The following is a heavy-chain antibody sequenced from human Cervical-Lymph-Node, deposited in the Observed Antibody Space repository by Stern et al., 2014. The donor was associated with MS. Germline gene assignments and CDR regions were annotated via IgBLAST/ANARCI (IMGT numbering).Heavy chain of an antibody. D-gene: IGHD2-2*02. Sequence: QVQLVQSGAEVKKPGSSVKVSCQTSGGTFSSHAINWVRQAPGQGLEWMGGVIPIFGTVDYAQKFQVRLTITADESTNTAYMELSSLRSEDTAVYYCARDQIPYYYYGMDVWGQGTTVTVSS. CDR2: VIPIFGTV. CDR3: ARDQIPYYYYGMDV. CDR1: GGTFSSHA. V-gene: IGHV1-69*01. J-gene: IGHJ6*02.